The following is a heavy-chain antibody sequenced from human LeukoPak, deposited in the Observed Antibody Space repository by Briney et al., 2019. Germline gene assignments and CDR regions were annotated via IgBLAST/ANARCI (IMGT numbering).Heavy chain of an antibody. Sequence: GGSLRLSCVASGFTFGSHAMTWVRQAPGKGLEWVSAISISGDTTYYADAVKGRFTISRDNSKNTLYLQMNSLRAEDTAVYYCAKEVAAVGSIYWGQGTLVTVSS. J-gene: IGHJ4*02. CDR2: ISISGDTT. D-gene: IGHD6-13*01. CDR1: GFTFGSHA. CDR3: AKEVAAVGSIY. V-gene: IGHV3-23*01.